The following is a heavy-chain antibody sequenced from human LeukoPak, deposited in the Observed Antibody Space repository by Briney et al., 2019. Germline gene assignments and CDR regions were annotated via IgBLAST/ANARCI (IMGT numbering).Heavy chain of an antibody. CDR2: IYYGGST. D-gene: IGHD4-17*01. J-gene: IGHJ6*03. Sequence: SETLSLTCTVSGGSISSYYWSWIRQPPGKGLEWIGYIYYGGSTNYSPSLKSRVTISVDTSKNQFSLKLSSVTAADTAVYYCARGPGYGDYVDYYYYYYMDVWGKGTTVTVSS. CDR3: ARGPGYGDYVDYYYYYYMDV. V-gene: IGHV4-59*01. CDR1: GGSISSYY.